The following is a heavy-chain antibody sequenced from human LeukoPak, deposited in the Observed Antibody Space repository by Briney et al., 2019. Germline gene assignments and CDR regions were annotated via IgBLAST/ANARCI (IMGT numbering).Heavy chain of an antibody. V-gene: IGHV1-69*06. Sequence: ASVKVSCKASGDTFSNYGISWVRQAPGQGLEWMGGIIPIFGTADYAQKFQGRVTITADKSTSTVYMELSSLRSEDTALYYCARGPSPIAVVVVPTSAFDYWGQGTLVTVSS. CDR2: IIPIFGTA. D-gene: IGHD2-2*01. CDR3: ARGPSPIAVVVVPTSAFDY. CDR1: GDTFSNYG. J-gene: IGHJ4*02.